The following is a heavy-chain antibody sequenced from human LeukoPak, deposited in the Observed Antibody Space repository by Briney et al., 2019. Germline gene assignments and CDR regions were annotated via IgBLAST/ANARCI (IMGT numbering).Heavy chain of an antibody. CDR3: ARDPRGSGSYYVSAFDI. Sequence: PGGSLRLTCTASGFTFSSYSMNWVRQAPGKGLEWVSYISSSSSTIYYADSVKDRFTVSRDNVQNSLYLQMNSLRAKDTAVYHCARDPRGSGSYYVSAFDIWGQGTVVTVSS. D-gene: IGHD3-10*01. J-gene: IGHJ3*02. CDR2: ISSSSSTI. V-gene: IGHV3-48*01. CDR1: GFTFSSYS.